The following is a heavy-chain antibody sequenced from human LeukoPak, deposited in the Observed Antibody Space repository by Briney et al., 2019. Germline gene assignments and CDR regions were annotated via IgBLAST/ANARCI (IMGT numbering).Heavy chain of an antibody. CDR3: ARVGRGYYGMDV. CDR2: IYYSGST. D-gene: IGHD3-10*01. J-gene: IGHJ6*02. Sequence: SQTLSLTCTVSGGSISSGDYYWSWIRQPPGKGLEWIGYIYYSGSTYYNPSLKSRVTISVDTSKNQFSLKLSSVTAADTAVYYCARVGRGYYGMDVWGQGTTVTVSS. V-gene: IGHV4-30-4*01. CDR1: GGSISSGDYY.